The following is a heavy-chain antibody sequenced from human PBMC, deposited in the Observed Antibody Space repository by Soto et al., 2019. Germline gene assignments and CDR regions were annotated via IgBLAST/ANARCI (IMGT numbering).Heavy chain of an antibody. J-gene: IGHJ6*02. Sequence: GGSLRLSCAASGFTFSSYAMSWVRQAPGKGLEWVSAISGSGGSTYYADSVKGRFTISRDNSKNTLYLQMNSLRAEDTAVYYCAKDRYASHYCSSTSCYYYYYGMDVWGQGTTVTVSS. CDR3: AKDRYASHYCSSTSCYYYYYGMDV. CDR1: GFTFSSYA. D-gene: IGHD2-2*01. CDR2: ISGSGGST. V-gene: IGHV3-23*01.